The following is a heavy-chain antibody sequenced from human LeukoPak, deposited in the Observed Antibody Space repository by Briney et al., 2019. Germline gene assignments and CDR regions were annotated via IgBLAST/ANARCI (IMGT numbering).Heavy chain of an antibody. D-gene: IGHD6-19*01. J-gene: IGHJ4*02. Sequence: GGSLRLSCAASGFTISSYWMHWVRQAPGKGLERVSRAKSDGSSTTNADSVKGRLTIPRNNAKNTLYLQMNSLRAEDTAVYYCARGSTQYSSGWYGLDYWGQGTLVTVSS. CDR1: GFTISSYW. V-gene: IGHV3-74*01. CDR2: AKSDGSST. CDR3: ARGSTQYSSGWYGLDY.